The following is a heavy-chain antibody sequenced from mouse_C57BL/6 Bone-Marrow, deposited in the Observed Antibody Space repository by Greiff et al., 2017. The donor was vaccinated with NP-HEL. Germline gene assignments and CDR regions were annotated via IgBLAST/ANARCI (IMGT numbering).Heavy chain of an antibody. J-gene: IGHJ4*01. CDR2: IHTNSGST. D-gene: IGHD2-12*01. CDR1: GYTFTSYW. V-gene: IGHV1-64*01. Sequence: QVQLQQPGAELVKPGASVKLSCKASGYTFTSYWMHWVKQRPGQGLEWIGMIHTNSGSTNYNEKFKSKATLTVDKSSSTAYMQLSSLTSEDSAVYYCARSRDHDGGDYWGQGTSVTVSS. CDR3: ARSRDHDGGDY.